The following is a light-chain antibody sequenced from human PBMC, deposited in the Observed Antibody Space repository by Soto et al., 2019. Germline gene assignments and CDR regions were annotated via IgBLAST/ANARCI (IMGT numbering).Light chain of an antibody. V-gene: IGLV2-14*01. Sequence: QSALTQAASVSGSPGQSVTISCTGTSSDVGGFNYVSWYQQHPGEAPKLVIFDVSYRPSGVSNRFSGSKSGNTASLTISGLQAEDEAEYYCTSYTRSTTYVFGTGTKLTVL. J-gene: IGLJ1*01. CDR3: TSYTRSTTYV. CDR2: DVS. CDR1: SSDVGGFNY.